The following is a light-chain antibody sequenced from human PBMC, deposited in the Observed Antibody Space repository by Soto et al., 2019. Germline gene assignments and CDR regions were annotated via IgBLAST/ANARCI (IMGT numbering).Light chain of an antibody. J-gene: IGKJ4*01. V-gene: IGKV3-20*01. CDR3: QQYGNSPAT. CDR1: QSVSDGY. Sequence: DIVLTQSPGTLSLSPGERATLSCRASQSVSDGYLAWYQQKTGQAPRLLLFAASTRATGIPDRFSGSGSGTDFTLTITRLDPEAFAVYSCQQYGNSPATFGGGTKVDIK. CDR2: AAS.